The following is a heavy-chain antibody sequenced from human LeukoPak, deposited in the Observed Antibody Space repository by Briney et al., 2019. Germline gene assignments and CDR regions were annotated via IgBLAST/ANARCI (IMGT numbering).Heavy chain of an antibody. V-gene: IGHV1-2*02. J-gene: IGHJ4*02. CDR1: GYTFTSYY. CDR2: SDSNSCAK. Sequence: GASVKVSCKTSGYTFTSYYIHWLRPVRGRGFEWMGWSDSNSCAKKYQHFQGRVTMTTDTSISTAFMELSRLRSDNTAVYFCARANPYDNSGYSPELRYWGQGTLVTVSS. CDR3: ARANPYDNSGYSPELRY. D-gene: IGHD3-22*01.